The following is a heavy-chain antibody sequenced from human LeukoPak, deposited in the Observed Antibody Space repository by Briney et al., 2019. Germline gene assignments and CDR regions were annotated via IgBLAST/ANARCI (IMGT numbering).Heavy chain of an antibody. D-gene: IGHD3-10*01. J-gene: IGHJ4*02. Sequence: GRSLRLSCAASGFTFSSYAMHWVRQAPGKGLEWVAVISYDGSNKYYAGSVKGRSTISRDNSKNTLYLQMNSLRAGDTAVYYCARDHNYGSGSGFDYWGQGTLASVSS. CDR2: ISYDGSNK. CDR1: GFTFSSYA. CDR3: ARDHNYGSGSGFDY. V-gene: IGHV3-30-3*01.